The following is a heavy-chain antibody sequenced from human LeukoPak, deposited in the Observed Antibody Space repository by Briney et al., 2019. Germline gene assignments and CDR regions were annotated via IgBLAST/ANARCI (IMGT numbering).Heavy chain of an antibody. CDR2: IWYDGSNK. D-gene: IGHD3-10*02. V-gene: IGHV3-33*01. CDR3: KSDICAVLY. Sequence: PGGSLRLSCAASGFTFCSYGMHWVRQAPGKGLEWVAVIWYDGSNKYYGDSVKDRFTISRDNSKNTLYLQMNSLRAEHTAVYYCKSDICAVLYWGQGTLVTVSS. J-gene: IGHJ4*02. CDR1: GFTFCSYG.